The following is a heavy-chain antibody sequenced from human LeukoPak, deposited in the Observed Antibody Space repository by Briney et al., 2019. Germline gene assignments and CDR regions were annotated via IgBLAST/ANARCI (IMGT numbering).Heavy chain of an antibody. CDR3: ARDGPGAFDI. CDR2: ISYDGSNK. V-gene: IGHV3-30-3*01. CDR1: GFTFSSYA. Sequence: PGGSLRLSCAASGFTFSSYAMHWVRQAPGKGLEWVAVISYDGSNKYYADSVKDRFTISRDNSKNTLYLQMNSLRAEDTAVYYCARDGPGAFDIWGQGTMVTVSS. J-gene: IGHJ3*02.